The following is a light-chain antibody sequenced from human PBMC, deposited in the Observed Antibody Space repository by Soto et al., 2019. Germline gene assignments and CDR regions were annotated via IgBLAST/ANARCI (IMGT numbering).Light chain of an antibody. V-gene: IGKV3-20*01. Sequence: IGLTQSPDTLSLSLWERATVSCRASQTVTSSYFAWYQQKPGQAPRLLIYGASTRATGIPDRFSGSGSGTDFTLTISRLEPEDSAVYYCQRITLGQGTRLEIK. J-gene: IGKJ5*01. CDR3: QRIT. CDR1: QTVTSSY. CDR2: GAS.